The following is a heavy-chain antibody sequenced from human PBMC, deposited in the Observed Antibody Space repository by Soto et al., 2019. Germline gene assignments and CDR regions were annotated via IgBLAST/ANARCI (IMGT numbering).Heavy chain of an antibody. Sequence: ASVKVSCNASGYTFTSSDINWVRQATGQGLEWMGWMNPNSGNTGYAQKFQGRVTMTRNTSISTAYMELSSLRSEDTPVYYCARGFITTSLNYHYYSMDVRGRRTTVAVSS. J-gene: IGHJ6*01. V-gene: IGHV1-8*01. CDR3: ARGFITTSLNYHYYSMDV. D-gene: IGHD3-22*01. CDR2: MNPNSGNT. CDR1: GYTFTSSD.